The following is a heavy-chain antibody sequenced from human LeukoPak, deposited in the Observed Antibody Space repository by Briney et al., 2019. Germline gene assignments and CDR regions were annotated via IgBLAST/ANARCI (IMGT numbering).Heavy chain of an antibody. V-gene: IGHV3-7*01. J-gene: IGHJ4*02. CDR3: ARDYGSGATHDY. CDR1: GSRFSNYW. D-gene: IGHD3-10*01. CDR2: IKQDGSDR. Sequence: GGSLRLSCVASGSRFSNYWMSWVRQAPGKGLEWVANIKQDGSDRYYVDSVKGRFTISRDNAKNSLYLQMNSLRVEDTAVYYCARDYGSGATHDYWGLGTLVTVSS.